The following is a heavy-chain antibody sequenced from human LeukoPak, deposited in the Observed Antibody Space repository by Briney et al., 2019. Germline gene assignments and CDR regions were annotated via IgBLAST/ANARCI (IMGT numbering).Heavy chain of an antibody. D-gene: IGHD2-2*01. CDR2: IIPIFGTA. V-gene: IGHV1-69*13. Sequence: ASVKVSCKASGGTFSSYAISWVRQAPGQGLEWMGGIIPIFGTANYAQKFQGRVTITADESTSTAYMELSSPRSEDTAVYYCARGLCSSTSCSLYYYYYMDVWGKGTTVTVSS. J-gene: IGHJ6*03. CDR1: GGTFSSYA. CDR3: ARGLCSSTSCSLYYYYYMDV.